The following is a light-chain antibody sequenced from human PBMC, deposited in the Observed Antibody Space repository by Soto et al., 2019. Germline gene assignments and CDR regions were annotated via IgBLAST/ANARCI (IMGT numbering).Light chain of an antibody. CDR3: HQYGSFPHT. Sequence: EIVLTQSPGTLSLSPGERATLSCRASQSVSGSSLAWYQHKPGQAPRLLIYGASSRATGISDKFSGRGSGTDFTFTISSLEPQDFGMYYCHQYGSFPHTFGQGTELATK. CDR2: GAS. CDR1: QSVSGSS. J-gene: IGKJ2*01. V-gene: IGKV3-20*01.